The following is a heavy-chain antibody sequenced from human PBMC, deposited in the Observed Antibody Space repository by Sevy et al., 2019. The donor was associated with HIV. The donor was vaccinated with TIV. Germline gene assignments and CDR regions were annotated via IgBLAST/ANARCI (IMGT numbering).Heavy chain of an antibody. Sequence: GGSLRLSCAASGFTFSDHYMDWVRQAPGKGLEWVGRSRNKANSYTTEYAASVIGSFTISRDDSKNSLYLQISSLKTEDTAVYYCTRVILVDPYYFDSGGQGTLVTVSS. CDR2: SRNKANSYTT. J-gene: IGHJ4*02. CDR1: GFTFSDHY. D-gene: IGHD1-26*01. CDR3: TRVILVDPYYFDS. V-gene: IGHV3-72*01.